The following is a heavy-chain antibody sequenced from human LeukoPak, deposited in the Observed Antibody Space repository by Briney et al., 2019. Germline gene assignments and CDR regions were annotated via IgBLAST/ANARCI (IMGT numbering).Heavy chain of an antibody. CDR2: MSSSSNTR. D-gene: IGHD2/OR15-2a*01. CDR3: AGGTGTNVLRPFDY. Sequence: GGSLRLSCAVSGFTFSTYNMNWVRQAPGKGLEWVSYMSSSSNTRYYADPVKGRFTISRDNAKNSLYLQMNSLRDEDTAVYHCAGGTGTNVLRPFDYWGQGTLVNVSS. CDR1: GFTFSTYN. J-gene: IGHJ4*02. V-gene: IGHV3-48*02.